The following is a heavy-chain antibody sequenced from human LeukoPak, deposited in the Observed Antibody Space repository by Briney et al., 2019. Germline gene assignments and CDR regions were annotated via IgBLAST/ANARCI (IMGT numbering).Heavy chain of an antibody. J-gene: IGHJ4*02. CDR2: IHPTNSDT. V-gene: IGHV1-46*01. Sequence: ASVKVSCKASGYTFTSYYVHWVRQAPGQGLEWMGIIHPTNSDTNYAQKFQGRITMTRDTSTSTVYMELSSLRSEDTAVYYCARSIPTRCFDSWGQGTLVTASS. CDR1: GYTFTSYY. CDR3: ARSIPTRCFDS. D-gene: IGHD6-6*01.